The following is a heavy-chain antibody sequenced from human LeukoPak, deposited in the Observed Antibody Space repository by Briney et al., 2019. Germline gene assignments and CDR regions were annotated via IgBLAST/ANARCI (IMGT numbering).Heavy chain of an antibody. V-gene: IGHV3-11*01. Sequence: GETLRLSCAASGFTFSDYYMSWIRQPPGKGLEWVSYISSSGSTIYYADSVKGRFTISRDNAKNSLYLQMNSLRAEDTAVYYCARVCSSSSCYPGNGLDYWGQGTLVTVSS. D-gene: IGHD2-2*01. CDR2: ISSSGSTI. J-gene: IGHJ4*02. CDR3: ARVCSSSSCYPGNGLDY. CDR1: GFTFSDYY.